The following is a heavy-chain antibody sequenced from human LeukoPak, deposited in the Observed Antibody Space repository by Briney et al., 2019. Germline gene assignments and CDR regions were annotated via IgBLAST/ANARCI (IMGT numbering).Heavy chain of an antibody. Sequence: GGSLRLSCAASGFTFDDYAMHWVRQAPGKGLEWVSGISWNSGSIGYADSVKGRFTISRDNAKNSLYLQMNSLRAEDTALYYCAKESPPDRFGEGGFDYWGQGTLVTVSS. CDR3: AKESPPDRFGEGGFDY. V-gene: IGHV3-9*01. J-gene: IGHJ4*02. CDR2: ISWNSGSI. D-gene: IGHD3-10*01. CDR1: GFTFDDYA.